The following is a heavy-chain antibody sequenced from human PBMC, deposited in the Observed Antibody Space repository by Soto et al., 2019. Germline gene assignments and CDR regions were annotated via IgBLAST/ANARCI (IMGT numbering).Heavy chain of an antibody. CDR2: INDDGSST. CDR1: GFTFSMYW. Sequence: PGGSLRLSCAASGFTFSMYWMHWVRQVPGKGPEWVSRINDDGSSTNYADSVKGRFTISRDNAKNTLYLQMNDLRAEDTAVYYCTRGPRSTSTGTGAFWGQGTQVTVSS. CDR3: TRGPRSTSTGTGAF. D-gene: IGHD1-1*01. J-gene: IGHJ4*02. V-gene: IGHV3-74*01.